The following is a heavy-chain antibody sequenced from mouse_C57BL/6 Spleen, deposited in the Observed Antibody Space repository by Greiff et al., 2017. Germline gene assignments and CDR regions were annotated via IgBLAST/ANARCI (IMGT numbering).Heavy chain of an antibody. J-gene: IGHJ2*01. Sequence: EVKLVESGGGLVKPGGSLKLSCAASGFTFSDYGMHWVRQAPEKGLEWVAYISSGSSTIYYADTVKGRFTISRDNAKTTLFLQMTSLRSEDTAMYYCARPIYYYGSSLDYWGPGTTLPVSS. CDR3: ARPIYYYGSSLDY. D-gene: IGHD1-1*01. V-gene: IGHV5-17*01. CDR1: GFTFSDYG. CDR2: ISSGSSTI.